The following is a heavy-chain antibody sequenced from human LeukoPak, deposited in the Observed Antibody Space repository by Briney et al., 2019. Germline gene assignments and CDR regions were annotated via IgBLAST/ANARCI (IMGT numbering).Heavy chain of an antibody. J-gene: IGHJ4*02. Sequence: QAGGSLGLSCAASGFTFSSYWMSWVRQAPGKGLEWVANIKQDGSEKYYVDSVKGRFIISRDNAENSVYLQMNSLRAEDTAVYFCARDSLPRGYNYGPVGYWGQGTLVTVSS. D-gene: IGHD5-18*01. CDR2: IKQDGSEK. CDR3: ARDSLPRGYNYGPVGY. V-gene: IGHV3-7*03. CDR1: GFTFSSYW.